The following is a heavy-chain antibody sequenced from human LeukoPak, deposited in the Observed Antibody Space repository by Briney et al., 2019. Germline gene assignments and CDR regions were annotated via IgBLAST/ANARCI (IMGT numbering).Heavy chain of an antibody. V-gene: IGHV4-61*02. J-gene: IGHJ3*02. CDR3: ARPRAAAALDAFDI. D-gene: IGHD6-13*01. Sequence: SQTLSLTCTVSGASISSGSYYWSWIRQPAGKGLEWIGRIYTSGSTTYNPSLKSRVTISVDTSKNQFSLKLTSVTAADAAVYYCARPRAAAALDAFDIWGQGTMVTVSS. CDR2: IYTSGST. CDR1: GASISSGSYY.